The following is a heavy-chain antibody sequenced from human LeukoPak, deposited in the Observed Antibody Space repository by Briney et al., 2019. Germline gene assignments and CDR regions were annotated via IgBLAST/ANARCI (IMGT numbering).Heavy chain of an antibody. CDR1: GFTFSSYA. V-gene: IGHV3-23*01. CDR2: ISGSGGST. Sequence: GGSLRLSCAASGFTFSSYAMSWVRQAPGKGLEWVSAISGSGGSTYYADSVKGRFTISRDNSKNTLYLQMNSLRAEDTAVYYCAQAGGSYPFYFDYWGQGTLVTVSS. J-gene: IGHJ4*02. CDR3: AQAGGSYPFYFDY. D-gene: IGHD1-26*01.